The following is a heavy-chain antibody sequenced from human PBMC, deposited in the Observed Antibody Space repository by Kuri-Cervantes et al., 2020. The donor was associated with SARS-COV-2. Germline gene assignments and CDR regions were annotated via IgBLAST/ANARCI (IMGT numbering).Heavy chain of an antibody. CDR3: ARDRAYSSSEYNWFDP. V-gene: IGHV3-23*01. CDR1: GFTFSSYA. D-gene: IGHD6-6*01. CDR2: ISGSGGST. J-gene: IGHJ5*02. Sequence: GESLKISCAASGFTFSSYAMSWVRQAPGKGLEWVSAISGSGGSTYYADSVKGRFTISRDNSKNTLYLQINSLRAEDTAVYYCARDRAYSSSEYNWFDPWGQGTLVTVSS.